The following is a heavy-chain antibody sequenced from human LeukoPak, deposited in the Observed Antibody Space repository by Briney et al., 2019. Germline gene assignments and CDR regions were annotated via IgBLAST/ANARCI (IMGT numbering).Heavy chain of an antibody. V-gene: IGHV3-74*01. CDR2: INIDGSDT. CDR1: GFSFSTYW. CDR3: TRDLVGATSDF. J-gene: IGHJ4*02. Sequence: GGSLRLSCAASGFSFSTYWMHWVRQAPGKGLVWVSRINIDGSDTNYADSVKGRFTISRDNAKNTVYLQMNSLKGEDTAVYYRTRDLVGATSDFWGQGTLVTVSS. D-gene: IGHD1-26*01.